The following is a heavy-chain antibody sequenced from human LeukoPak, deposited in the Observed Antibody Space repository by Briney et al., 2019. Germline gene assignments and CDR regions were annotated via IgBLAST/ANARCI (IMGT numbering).Heavy chain of an antibody. CDR1: GFSFREHW. CDR2: IKEDGNED. CDR3: TRGDRGYAESLY. V-gene: IGHV3-7*02. J-gene: IGHJ4*02. Sequence: GGSLRLSCTVSGFSFREHWMSWVRQAPGKGLEWVGNIKEDGNEDYYVDSVEGRFAIFRDNAKNSLYLQMHSLRAEDTAVYYCTRGDRGYAESLYWGRGTLVTVSS. D-gene: IGHD5-12*01.